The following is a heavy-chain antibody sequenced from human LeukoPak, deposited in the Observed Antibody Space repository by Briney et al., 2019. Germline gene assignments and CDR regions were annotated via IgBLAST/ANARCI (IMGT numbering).Heavy chain of an antibody. CDR3: AKRREVGYSYGYVPFDY. CDR1: GFTVSSNY. CDR2: IYSGGST. J-gene: IGHJ4*02. V-gene: IGHV3-53*01. Sequence: PGGSLRLSCAASGFTVSSNYMSWVRQAPGKGLEWVSVIYSGGSTYYADSVKGRFTISRDNSKNTLYLQMNSLRAEDTAVYYCAKRREVGYSYGYVPFDYWGQGTLVTVSS. D-gene: IGHD5-18*01.